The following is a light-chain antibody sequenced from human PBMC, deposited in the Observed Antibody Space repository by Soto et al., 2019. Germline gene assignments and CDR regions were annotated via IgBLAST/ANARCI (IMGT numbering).Light chain of an antibody. J-gene: IGLJ1*01. CDR3: CSYTSGRTYV. CDR2: EVT. CDR1: SSDVGAYIY. Sequence: QSALTQPPSASGSPGQSVAISCTGTSSDVGAYIYVSWYQHHPGKAPKVMIYEVTNRPSGVSDRFSGSKSGNTASLTISGLQAGDEADYYCCSYTSGRTYVFGTGTKVTVL. V-gene: IGLV2-14*01.